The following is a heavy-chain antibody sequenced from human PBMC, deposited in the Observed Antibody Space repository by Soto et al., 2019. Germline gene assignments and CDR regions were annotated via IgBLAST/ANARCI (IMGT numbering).Heavy chain of an antibody. V-gene: IGHV4-59*01. J-gene: IGHJ5*02. Sequence: LSLTCTVSGGSLSSYYWSWIRQPPGKGLEWIGYIYYSGSTNYNPSLKSRVTISVDTSKNQFSLKLSSVTAADTAVYYCARVALGSYGDYNWFDPWGQGTLVTVSS. CDR3: ARVALGSYGDYNWFDP. CDR2: IYYSGST. CDR1: GGSLSSYY. D-gene: IGHD4-17*01.